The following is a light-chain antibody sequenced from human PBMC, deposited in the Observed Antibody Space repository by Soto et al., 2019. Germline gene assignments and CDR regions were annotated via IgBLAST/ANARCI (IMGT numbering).Light chain of an antibody. CDR2: DAS. J-gene: IGKJ2*01. CDR3: QQRRNWSPMYS. Sequence: EIVLTQSPATLSFSPGERASLSFRASQSVSSYLAWYQQKPGQAPRLLIYDASSRATGIPARFSGSGSGTDFTLTISSLVPEDFAVYYGQQRRNWSPMYSFCQGTKLEIK. CDR1: QSVSSY. V-gene: IGKV3-11*01.